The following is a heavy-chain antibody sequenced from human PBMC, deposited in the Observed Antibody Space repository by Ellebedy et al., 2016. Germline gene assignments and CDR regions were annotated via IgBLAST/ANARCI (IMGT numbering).Heavy chain of an antibody. CDR3: ARETMVRGVISFWFDP. CDR1: GYTFTSYG. V-gene: IGHV1-18*01. CDR2: ISAYNGNT. D-gene: IGHD3-10*01. J-gene: IGHJ5*02. Sequence: ASVKVSCXASGYTFTSYGISWVRQAPGQGLEWMRWISAYNGNTNYAQKLQGRVTMTTDTSTSTAYMELRSLRSDDTAVYYCARETMVRGVISFWFDPWGQGTLVTVSS.